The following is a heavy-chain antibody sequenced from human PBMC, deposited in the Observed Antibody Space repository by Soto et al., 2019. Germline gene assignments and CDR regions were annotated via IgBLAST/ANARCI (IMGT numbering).Heavy chain of an antibody. CDR1: GGTFSSYA. D-gene: IGHD5-12*01. CDR3: ARIIVATEYYYYYGMDV. J-gene: IGHJ6*02. V-gene: IGHV1-69*13. Sequence: SVKVSCKASGGTFSSYAISWVRQAPGQGLEWMGGIIPIFGTANYAQKFQGRVTITADESTSTAYMELSSLRSEDTAVYYCARIIVATEYYYYYGMDVWGQGTTVTVS. CDR2: IIPIFGTA.